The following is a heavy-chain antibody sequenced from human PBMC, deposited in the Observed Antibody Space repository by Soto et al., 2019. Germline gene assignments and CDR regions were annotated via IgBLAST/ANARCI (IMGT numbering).Heavy chain of an antibody. V-gene: IGHV1-69*08. CDR2: IIPILGIA. CDR1: GGTFSSYT. Sequence: QVELVQSGAEVKKPGSSVKVSCKASGGTFSSYTISWVRQAPGQGLEWMGRIIPILGIANYAQKFQGRVTITADKSTSTAYMELSSLRSEDTAVYYCARDHQPAAMGWFDPWGQGTLVTVSS. J-gene: IGHJ5*02. CDR3: ARDHQPAAMGWFDP. D-gene: IGHD2-2*01.